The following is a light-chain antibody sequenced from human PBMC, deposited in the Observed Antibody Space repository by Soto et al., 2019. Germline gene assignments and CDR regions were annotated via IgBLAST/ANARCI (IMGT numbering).Light chain of an antibody. CDR1: QSVSSN. V-gene: IGKV3-15*01. Sequence: EIVMTQSPATLSVYPGERATLSCRASQSVSSNLAWYQQKPGQAPRLLIYGASTRATGIPARFSGSGSGTEFTLTISSLQSEDFAVYYCQQAGTFGPGTKVDIK. CDR3: QQAGT. J-gene: IGKJ3*01. CDR2: GAS.